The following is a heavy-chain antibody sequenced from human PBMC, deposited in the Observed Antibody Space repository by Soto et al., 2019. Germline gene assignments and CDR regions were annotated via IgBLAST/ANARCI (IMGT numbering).Heavy chain of an antibody. CDR3: ATVPDSYGLLFYLEY. J-gene: IGHJ4*02. CDR1: GYTFTYYH. Sequence: ASVMFSCKASGYTFTYYHVHWVRQAPGQGLEWMGIINPNCGDTTYAQKFQGRVTMTRDTSTSTVYMEVSSLRSEDTALYYCATVPDSYGLLFYLEYWGQGTLVTVSS. D-gene: IGHD5-18*01. V-gene: IGHV1-46*01. CDR2: INPNCGDT.